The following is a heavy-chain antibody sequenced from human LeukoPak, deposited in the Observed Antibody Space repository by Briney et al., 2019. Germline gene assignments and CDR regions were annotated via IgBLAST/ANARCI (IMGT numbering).Heavy chain of an antibody. V-gene: IGHV3-7*01. CDR2: IKQDGSEK. J-gene: IGHJ4*02. CDR1: GFTFSSYW. Sequence: PGGSLRLSCAASGFTFSSYWMSWVRQAPGKGLGWVANIKQDGSEKYYVDSVKGRFTISRDNAKNSLYLQMNSLRAEDTAVYYCARDCSGGSCYEADYFDYWGQGTLVTVSS. CDR3: ARDCSGGSCYEADYFDY. D-gene: IGHD2-15*01.